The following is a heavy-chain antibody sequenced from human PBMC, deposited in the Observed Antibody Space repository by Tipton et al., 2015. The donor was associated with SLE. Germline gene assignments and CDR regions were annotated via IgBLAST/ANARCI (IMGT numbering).Heavy chain of an antibody. V-gene: IGHV1-18*01. CDR3: ARLKVAEYYYYGMDV. J-gene: IGHJ6*02. CDR2: ISAYNGNT. Sequence: QLVQSGAEVKKPGASVMVSCKASGYTFTRFGIGWVRQAPGQGLEWMGWISAYNGNTNYAQKLQGRVTMTTDTSTSTAYMELRSLRSDDTAVYYCARLKVAEYYYYGMDVWGQGTTVTVSS. CDR1: GYTFTRFG.